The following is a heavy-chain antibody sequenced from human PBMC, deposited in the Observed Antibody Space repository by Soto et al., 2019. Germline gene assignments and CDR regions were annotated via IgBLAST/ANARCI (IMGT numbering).Heavy chain of an antibody. D-gene: IGHD3-22*01. CDR2: IVVGSGNT. CDR1: GFTFTSSA. CDR3: AALRSFYYFDSSGMWSEY. V-gene: IGHV1-58*01. Sequence: ASVKVSCKASGFTFTSSAVQWVRQARGQRLEWIGWIVVGSGNTNYAQKFQERVTITRDMSTSTAYMELSSLRSEDTAVYYCAALRSFYYFDSSGMWSEYWRQGTLDIVSS. J-gene: IGHJ4*02.